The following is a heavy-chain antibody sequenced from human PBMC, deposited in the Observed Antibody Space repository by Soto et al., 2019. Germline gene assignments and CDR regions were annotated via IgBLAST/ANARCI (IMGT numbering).Heavy chain of an antibody. V-gene: IGHV3-23*01. J-gene: IGHJ4*02. D-gene: IGHD3-22*01. CDR2: ISGSDGNT. CDR3: ANFYDSSGSEGF. Sequence: PGGSLRLSCAASGFTFSSYGMSCVRQAPGKGLEWVSLISGSDGNTYYADSVKGRFTISRDNAKNSLYLQMNSLRAEDTAVYYCANFYDSSGSEGFWGQGTLVTVS. CDR1: GFTFSSYG.